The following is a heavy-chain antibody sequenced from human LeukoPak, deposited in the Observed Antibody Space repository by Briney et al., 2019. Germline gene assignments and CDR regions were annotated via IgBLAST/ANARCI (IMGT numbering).Heavy chain of an antibody. J-gene: IGHJ4*02. D-gene: IGHD3-22*01. CDR1: GGSISSYY. CDR2: IYYSGST. Sequence: PSETLSLTCTVSGGSISSYYWSWIRQPPGRGLEWIGYIYYSGSTNYTPSLKSRVTISVDTSKNQFSLKLSSVTAADTAVYYCARVVKGYYFDYWGQGTLVTVSS. V-gene: IGHV4-59*01. CDR3: ARVVKGYYFDY.